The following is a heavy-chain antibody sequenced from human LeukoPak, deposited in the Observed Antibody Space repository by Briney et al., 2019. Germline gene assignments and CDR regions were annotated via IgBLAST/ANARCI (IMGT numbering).Heavy chain of an antibody. D-gene: IGHD3-3*01. Sequence: SSETLSLTCTVSGGSISSGGYYWSWIRQPPGKGLEWIGYIYHSGSTYYNPSLKSRVTISVDRSKNQFSLKLSSVTAADTAVYYCARDWSGPYYFDYWGQGTLVTVSS. CDR2: IYHSGST. CDR1: GGSISSGGYY. J-gene: IGHJ4*01. V-gene: IGHV4-30-2*01. CDR3: ARDWSGPYYFDY.